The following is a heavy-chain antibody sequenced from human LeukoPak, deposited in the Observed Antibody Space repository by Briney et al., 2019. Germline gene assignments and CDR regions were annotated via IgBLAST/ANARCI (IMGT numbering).Heavy chain of an antibody. CDR2: IKQDGSEK. Sequence: GGSLRLSCAASGFTFSNYWMSWVRQAPGKGLEWVANIKQDGSEKYYVDSVKGRFTISRDNAKNSLSLQMNSLRAEDTSVYYCARDRFLNSSSPFDPWGQGTLVTVSS. CDR3: ARDRFLNSSSPFDP. D-gene: IGHD6-13*01. CDR1: GFTFSNYW. J-gene: IGHJ5*02. V-gene: IGHV3-7*01.